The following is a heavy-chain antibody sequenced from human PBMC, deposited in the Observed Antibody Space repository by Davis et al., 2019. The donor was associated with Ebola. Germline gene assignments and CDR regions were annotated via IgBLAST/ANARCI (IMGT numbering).Heavy chain of an antibody. J-gene: IGHJ4*02. CDR2: ISLNSGST. D-gene: IGHD3-16*01. CDR3: ARDDKVMHFDY. CDR1: GYTFTDYY. V-gene: IGHV1-2*02. Sequence: ASVKVSCKASGYTFTDYYINWMRQAPGQGPEWMGWISLNSGSTKYSHKFQGRVTMTRDTSINTAHMELSGLRSDDTALYYCARDDKVMHFDYWGQGTLVTVSS.